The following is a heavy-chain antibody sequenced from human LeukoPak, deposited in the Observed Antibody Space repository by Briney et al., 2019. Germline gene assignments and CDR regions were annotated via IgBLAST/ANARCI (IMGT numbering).Heavy chain of an antibody. Sequence: SETLSLTCTVSGGSISSSNSYWGWIRQPPGQGLEWIATVFYSGSPYYNPSLKSRITISMDTSKNQFSLKLSSVTAADTAVYYCARGKRLVTATNYYYYMDVWGKGTTVTVSS. D-gene: IGHD2-21*02. CDR3: ARGKRLVTATNYYYYMDV. V-gene: IGHV4-39*07. CDR1: GGSISSSNSY. J-gene: IGHJ6*03. CDR2: VFYSGSP.